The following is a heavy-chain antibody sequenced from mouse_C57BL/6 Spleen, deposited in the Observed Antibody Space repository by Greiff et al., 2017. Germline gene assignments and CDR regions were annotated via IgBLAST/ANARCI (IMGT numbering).Heavy chain of an antibody. D-gene: IGHD1-1*01. CDR1: GYTFTSYW. V-gene: IGHV1-64*01. J-gene: IGHJ4*01. CDR2: IHPNSGST. CDR3: ARRALYGRSDVGGAMDY. Sequence: QVQLQQPGAELVKPGASVKLSCKASGYTFTSYWMHWVKQRPGQGLEWIGMIHPNSGSTNYNEKFKSKATLTVDKSSSTAYMQPSSLTSEDSAVYYCARRALYGRSDVGGAMDYWGQGTSVTVSS.